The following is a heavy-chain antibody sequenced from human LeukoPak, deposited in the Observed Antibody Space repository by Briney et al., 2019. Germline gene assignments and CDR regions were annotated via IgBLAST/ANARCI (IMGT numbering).Heavy chain of an antibody. Sequence: SETLSLTCTVSGGSISSYYWSWIRQPPGKGLEWMGYIYYSGSTIYNPSLKSRVTISVDTSKNQFSLKLSSVTAADTAVYYCARVSLRGPYSPSAPGGQGTLVTVSP. CDR3: ARVSLRGPYSPSAP. D-gene: IGHD6-13*01. V-gene: IGHV4-59*01. J-gene: IGHJ5*02. CDR1: GGSISSYY. CDR2: IYYSGST.